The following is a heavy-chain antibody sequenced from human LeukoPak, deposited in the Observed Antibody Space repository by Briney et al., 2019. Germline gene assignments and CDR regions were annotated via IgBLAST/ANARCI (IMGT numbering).Heavy chain of an antibody. CDR1: GFTVSSNY. J-gene: IGHJ5*02. CDR3: ARKWGSSSWYIDP. CDR2: IYSGGST. Sequence: GGSLRLSCAVSGFTVSSNYMTWVRQAPGKGLEWVSVIYSGGSTYYADSVKGRFTISRDNSKNTLYLQMNSLRAEDTAVYYCARKWGSSSWYIDPWGQGTLVTVSS. V-gene: IGHV3-53*05. D-gene: IGHD6-13*01.